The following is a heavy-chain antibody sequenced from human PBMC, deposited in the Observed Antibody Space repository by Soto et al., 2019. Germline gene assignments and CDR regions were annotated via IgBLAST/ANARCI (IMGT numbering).Heavy chain of an antibody. CDR3: ASHRRGSGYYFNDAFDI. CDR2: INHSGST. D-gene: IGHD3-22*01. CDR1: GGSFSGYY. V-gene: IGHV4-34*01. Sequence: TLSLTCAVYGGSFSGYYWSWIRQPPGKGLEWIGEINHSGSTNYNPSLKSRVTISVDTSKNQFSLKLSSVTAADTAVYYCASHRRGSGYYFNDAFDIWGQGTMVTVSS. J-gene: IGHJ3*02.